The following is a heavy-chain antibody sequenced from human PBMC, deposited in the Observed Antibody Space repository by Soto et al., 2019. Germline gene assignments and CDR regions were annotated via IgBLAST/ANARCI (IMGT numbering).Heavy chain of an antibody. J-gene: IGHJ4*02. Sequence: GGSLRLSCAASGFAFSDYSMNWVRQAPGKGLEWVSSITNSSSYIYYADSVKGRFTISRDNAKNSLYLQMHSLRVEDTAVYYCARYRNYDFWSGPQGFDYWGQRTLVTVSS. CDR1: GFAFSDYS. CDR2: ITNSSSYI. CDR3: ARYRNYDFWSGPQGFDY. D-gene: IGHD3-3*01. V-gene: IGHV3-21*01.